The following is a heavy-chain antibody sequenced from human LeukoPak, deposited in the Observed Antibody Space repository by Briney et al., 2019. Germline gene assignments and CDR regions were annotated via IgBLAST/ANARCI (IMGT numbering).Heavy chain of an antibody. CDR2: INHSGST. CDR1: GGSFSGYY. J-gene: IGHJ4*02. Sequence: SETLSLTCAVYGGSFSGYYWSWIRQPPGKGLEWIGEINHSGSTNYNPSLKSRVTISVDTSKNQFSLKLSSVTAADTAVYYCARASSGWYLDWGQGTLVTVSS. CDR3: ARASSGWYLD. D-gene: IGHD6-19*01. V-gene: IGHV4-34*01.